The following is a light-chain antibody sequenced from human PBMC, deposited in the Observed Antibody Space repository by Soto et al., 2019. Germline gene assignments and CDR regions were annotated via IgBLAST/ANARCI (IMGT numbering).Light chain of an antibody. CDR3: QQYYSTLLT. J-gene: IGKJ5*01. Sequence: EIVLTQSPGTLSLSPGERATLSCRASQSVSSSYLAWYQQKPGQPPKLLIYWASTRESGVPDRFSGSGSGTDFTLTISSLQAEDVAVYYCQQYYSTLLTFGQGTRLEI. CDR1: QSVSSSY. CDR2: WAS. V-gene: IGKV4-1*01.